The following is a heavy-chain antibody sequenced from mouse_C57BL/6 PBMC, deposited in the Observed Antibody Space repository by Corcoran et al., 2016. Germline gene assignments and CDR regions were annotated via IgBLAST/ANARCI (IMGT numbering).Heavy chain of an antibody. J-gene: IGHJ2*01. Sequence: QIQLVQSGPELKKPGETVKISCKASGYTFTPYGISWVKQAPGKGLKWMGWINTYSGVPTYADDFKGRFAFSLETSASTAYLQINNLKNEDTATYFCARRLITTVVATDYWGQGTTLTVSS. D-gene: IGHD1-1*01. CDR3: ARRLITTVVATDY. V-gene: IGHV9-3*01. CDR2: INTYSGVP. CDR1: GYTFTPYG.